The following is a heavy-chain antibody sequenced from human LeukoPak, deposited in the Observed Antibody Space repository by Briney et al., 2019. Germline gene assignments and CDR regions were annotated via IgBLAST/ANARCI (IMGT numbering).Heavy chain of an antibody. J-gene: IGHJ4*02. D-gene: IGHD6-19*01. CDR3: AKYGIVVAGKGLPDW. CDR1: GFTFSNYA. Sequence: GGSLRLSCAASGFTFSNYAVHWVRQAPGKGLEWVAVISKDATVTYYADSIKGRFTISRDDSKDTLYLQMNSLRAEDTAVYYCAKYGIVVAGKGLPDWWGQGTLVTVSS. V-gene: IGHV3-30-3*02. CDR2: ISKDATVT.